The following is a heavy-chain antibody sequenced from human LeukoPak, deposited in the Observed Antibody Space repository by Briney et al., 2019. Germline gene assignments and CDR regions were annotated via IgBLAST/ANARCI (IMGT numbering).Heavy chain of an antibody. D-gene: IGHD6-19*01. J-gene: IGHJ6*02. CDR1: GYTFTGYD. CDR3: ARGGSGWYGYYYYGMDV. Sequence: ASVKVSCKASGYTFTGYDFNWVRQATGQGLEWMGWMNPNSGNTGYARKFQGRVTMTRNTSISTAYMELSSLRSEDTAVYYCARGGSGWYGYYYYGMDVWGQGTTVTVS. V-gene: IGHV1-8*01. CDR2: MNPNSGNT.